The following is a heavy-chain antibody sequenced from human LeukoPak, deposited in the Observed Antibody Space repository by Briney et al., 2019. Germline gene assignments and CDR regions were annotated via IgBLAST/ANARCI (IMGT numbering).Heavy chain of an antibody. CDR3: AKQWRGTGDAFDI. CDR1: GFTSSTYA. J-gene: IGHJ3*02. CDR2: ISGSGVIT. V-gene: IGHV3-23*01. D-gene: IGHD3/OR15-3a*01. Sequence: PGGSLRLSCAASGFTSSTYAMSWVRQAPGKGLEWVSTISGSGVITYYADSVKGRFTISRDTSKNTLYLQMNSLRAEDTAVYYCAKQWRGTGDAFDIWGQGTVVTFSS.